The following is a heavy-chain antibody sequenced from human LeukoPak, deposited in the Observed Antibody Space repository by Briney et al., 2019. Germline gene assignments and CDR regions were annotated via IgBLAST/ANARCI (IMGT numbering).Heavy chain of an antibody. CDR2: INPNSGGT. CDR1: GYTFTGYY. CDR3: TRGGDDFLTTYFPLDY. Sequence: GASVKVSCKASGYTFTGYYMHWVRQAPGQGLEWMGWINPNSGGTKDAQKFQGRVTMTRDTSISTAYMELSSLRSDDTAVYYCTRGGDDFLTTYFPLDYWGQGTLVTVSS. J-gene: IGHJ4*02. V-gene: IGHV1-2*02. D-gene: IGHD3-9*01.